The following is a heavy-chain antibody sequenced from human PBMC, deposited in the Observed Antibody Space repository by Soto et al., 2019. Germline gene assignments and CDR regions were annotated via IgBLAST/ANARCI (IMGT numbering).Heavy chain of an antibody. V-gene: IGHV4-39*01. CDR3: AGHSAGYCSGGSCYGFDY. CDR1: GGSISSSSYY. CDR2: IYYSGST. Sequence: SETLSLTCTVSGGSISSSSYYWGWIRQPPGKGLEWIGSIYYSGSTYYNPSLKSRVTISVDTSKNQFSLKLSSVTAADTAVYYCAGHSAGYCSGGSCYGFDYWGQGTLVTVSS. D-gene: IGHD2-15*01. J-gene: IGHJ4*02.